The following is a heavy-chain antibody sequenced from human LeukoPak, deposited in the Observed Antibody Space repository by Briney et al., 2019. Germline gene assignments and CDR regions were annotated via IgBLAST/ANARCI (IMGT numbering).Heavy chain of an antibody. CDR3: ATTHRSWDNKFDY. V-gene: IGHV4-34*01. Sequence: HSETLSLTCAVYGGSFSGYYWSWIRQPPGKGLEWIGEINHSGSTNYNPSLKSRVTISVDTSKNQFSLKLSSVTAADTAVYYCATTHRSWDNKFDYWGQGTLVTVSS. CDR2: INHSGST. CDR1: GGSFSGYY. D-gene: IGHD1/OR15-1a*01. J-gene: IGHJ4*02.